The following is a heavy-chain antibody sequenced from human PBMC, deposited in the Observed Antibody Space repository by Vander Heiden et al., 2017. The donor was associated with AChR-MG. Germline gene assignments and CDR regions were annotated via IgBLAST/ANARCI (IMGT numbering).Heavy chain of an antibody. CDR3: AREVYYYGSGIAGGTYYYYYGMDV. Sequence: QVQLQESGPGLVKPSQTLSLTCTVSGGSISSGGYYWSWIRQHPGKGLEWIGYIYYIGSTYYNPSLKSRVTISVDTSKNQFSLKLSSVTAADTAVYYCAREVYYYGSGIAGGTYYYYYGMDVWGQGTTVTVSS. V-gene: IGHV4-31*03. CDR2: IYYIGST. J-gene: IGHJ6*02. CDR1: GGSISSGGYY. D-gene: IGHD3-10*01.